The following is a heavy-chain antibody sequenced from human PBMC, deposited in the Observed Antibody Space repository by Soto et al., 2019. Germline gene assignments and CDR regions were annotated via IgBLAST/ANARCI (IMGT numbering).Heavy chain of an antibody. CDR1: DYSFTSYL. Sequence: GSSLKISCKASDYSFTSYLHGWVRQMPGKGLEWMGIIYPGESDTRYSTSYQGQVTISADKSISPAYLQWSSLKAADTAMYYGARHWGGTHYDLLTGQTPDYYYYGMDVWGQGTTVTVSS. J-gene: IGHJ6*02. D-gene: IGHD3-9*01. V-gene: IGHV5-51*01. CDR3: ARHWGGTHYDLLTGQTPDYYYYGMDV. CDR2: IYPGESDT.